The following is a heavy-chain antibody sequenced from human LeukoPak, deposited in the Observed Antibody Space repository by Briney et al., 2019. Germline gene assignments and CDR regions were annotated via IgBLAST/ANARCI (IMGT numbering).Heavy chain of an antibody. CDR2: IYYSGST. D-gene: IGHD2-2*01. Sequence: SETLSLTCTVSGGSISSGGYYWSWVRQHPGKGLEWIGYIYYSGSTYYNPSLKSRVTISVDTSKNQFSLKLSSVTPADTAVYYCARGSGYQLLDEYNWFDPWGQGTLVTVSS. CDR1: GGSISSGGYY. CDR3: ARGSGYQLLDEYNWFDP. V-gene: IGHV4-31*03. J-gene: IGHJ5*02.